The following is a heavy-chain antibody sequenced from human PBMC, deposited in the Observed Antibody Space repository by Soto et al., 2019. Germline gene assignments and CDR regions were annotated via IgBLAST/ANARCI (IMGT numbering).Heavy chain of an antibody. V-gene: IGHV3-30*18. J-gene: IGHJ4*02. Sequence: QVQLVESGGGVVQPGGSLRLSCAASEFTFGNYAMHWVRQAPGKGLEWVAVISYDERNKYYADSVKGRFTISRDNSKHTLYLQMDSLRAEDTAVYYWAKDGTALRFLEWLLYLDHWGQGTLVTVSS. CDR1: EFTFGNYA. CDR2: ISYDERNK. CDR3: AKDGTALRFLEWLLYLDH. D-gene: IGHD3-3*01.